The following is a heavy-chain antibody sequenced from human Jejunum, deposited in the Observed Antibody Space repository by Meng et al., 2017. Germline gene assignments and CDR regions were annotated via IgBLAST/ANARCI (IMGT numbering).Heavy chain of an antibody. CDR3: ARVNWTSSYWYIDL. CDR2: IYYSGST. CDR1: GASMSSGNYY. V-gene: IGHV4-31*01. D-gene: IGHD1-1*01. Sequence: QRHLQESGPGLVKPSQTLSLTCTVSGASMSSGNYYWTWIRQHPGKGLEWIGYIYYSGSTYYNPSLQSLVTISIDMSENQFSLKLTSVTAADTAVYYCARVNWTSSYWYIDLWGRGTLVTVSS. J-gene: IGHJ2*01.